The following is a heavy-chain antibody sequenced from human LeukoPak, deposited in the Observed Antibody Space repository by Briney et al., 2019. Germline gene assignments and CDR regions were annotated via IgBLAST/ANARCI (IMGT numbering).Heavy chain of an antibody. CDR1: VATVSSYA. V-gene: IGHV1-69*05. Sequence: SVKVSFKASVATVSSYAISWGRQAPGQGLGWMGGIIPIFSTATYAQKFQGRVTTTTDESTSTAYLELSSLVSEDTAVYYCARQGYYDSSGLFDYWGQGTLVTVSS. D-gene: IGHD3-22*01. CDR3: ARQGYYDSSGLFDY. CDR2: IIPIFSTA. J-gene: IGHJ4*02.